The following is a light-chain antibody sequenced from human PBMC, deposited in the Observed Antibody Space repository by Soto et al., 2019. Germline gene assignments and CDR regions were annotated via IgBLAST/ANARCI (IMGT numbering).Light chain of an antibody. V-gene: IGKV3-15*01. CDR1: QSVASN. CDR2: DVS. CDR3: HQYNSWPPYT. Sequence: EIVMTQSPAALSVSPGERVTLSCRASQSVASNLAWYQQKPGQAPRLLMYDVSTSATGIPARFSGSESGTEFTLTISSLQAEDSAVYYYHQYNSWPPYTFGQGTKLEIK. J-gene: IGKJ2*01.